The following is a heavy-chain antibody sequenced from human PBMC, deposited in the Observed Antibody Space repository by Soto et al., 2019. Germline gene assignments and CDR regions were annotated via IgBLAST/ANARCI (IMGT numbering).Heavy chain of an antibody. D-gene: IGHD3-3*01. J-gene: IGHJ4*02. Sequence: GGSLRLSYAAAGFTCSSYGRHCVRQAPGKGLEWVAVIWYDGSNKYYADSVKGRFTISRDNSKNTLYLQMNSLRAEDTAVYYCARDAYYDFWSGYDGPLFDYWGQGTLVPVSS. CDR2: IWYDGSNK. V-gene: IGHV3-33*01. CDR3: ARDAYYDFWSGYDGPLFDY. CDR1: GFTCSSYG.